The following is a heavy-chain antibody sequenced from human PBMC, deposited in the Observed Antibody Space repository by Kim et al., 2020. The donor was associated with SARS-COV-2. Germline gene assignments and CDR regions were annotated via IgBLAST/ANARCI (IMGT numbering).Heavy chain of an antibody. D-gene: IGHD3-10*01. Sequence: ASVKVSCKASGYTFDTYALYWVRQAPGQRFEWMGWINGGNGNTRYSQNFQGRVTITRDTSATTAYMELSSLTSKDTAVYYFPREGSGSYNWLDPWGQGTL. J-gene: IGHJ5*02. CDR3: PREGSGSYNWLDP. V-gene: IGHV1-3*01. CDR2: INGGNGNT. CDR1: GYTFDTYA.